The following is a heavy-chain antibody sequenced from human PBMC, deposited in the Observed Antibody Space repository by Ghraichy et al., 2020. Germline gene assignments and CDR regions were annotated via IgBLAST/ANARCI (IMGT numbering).Heavy chain of an antibody. CDR2: INHSGST. CDR1: GGSFSGYY. Sequence: SETLSLTCAVYGGSFSGYYWSWIRQPPGKGLEWIGEINHSGSTNYNPSLKSRVTISVDTSKNQFSLKLSSVTAADTAVYYCARAGSSSWYRGAFDIWGQGTMVTVSS. D-gene: IGHD6-13*01. CDR3: ARAGSSSWYRGAFDI. J-gene: IGHJ3*02. V-gene: IGHV4-34*01.